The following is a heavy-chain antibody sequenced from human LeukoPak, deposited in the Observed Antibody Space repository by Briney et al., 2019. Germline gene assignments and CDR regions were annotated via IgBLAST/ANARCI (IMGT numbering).Heavy chain of an antibody. D-gene: IGHD1-14*01. V-gene: IGHV1-2*02. CDR3: AKPLGETSWFDP. CDR1: GYTFTDYH. Sequence: ASVKVSCKATGYTFTDYHMHWVRQAPGQGLEWMGSINPNSGVTRYAQKFQGRVTVTRDTSISTAYMELSSLKSDDTAVYYCAKPLGETSWFDPWGQGTLVTVSS. J-gene: IGHJ5*02. CDR2: INPNSGVT.